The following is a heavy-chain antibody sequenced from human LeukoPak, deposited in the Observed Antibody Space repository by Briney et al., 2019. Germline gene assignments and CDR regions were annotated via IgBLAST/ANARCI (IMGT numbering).Heavy chain of an antibody. CDR1: GFTFTGYG. CDR2: ISYDGTNK. J-gene: IGHJ6*03. D-gene: IGHD6-6*01. CDR3: ARGVWSSSGYYMDV. Sequence: PGGSLRLPCAASGFTFTGYGMHWVRQAPGKGLEWVAVISYDGTNKYYADSVKGRFTISRDNTKNTLYLQMNSLRAEDTAVYYCARGVWSSSGYYMDVWGKGTTVTVSS. V-gene: IGHV3-33*01.